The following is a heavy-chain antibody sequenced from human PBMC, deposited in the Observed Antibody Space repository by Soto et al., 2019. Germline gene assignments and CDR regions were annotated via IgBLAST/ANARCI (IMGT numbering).Heavy chain of an antibody. Sequence: SETLSLTCTVSGGSMISYYWSWIRQPPGRGLEWIGFIYYAGSTKYNPSLNSRVTISVDTSKNQFSLKLSSVTAADTAVYYCARVFSDSSSFFDPWGQGTLVT. CDR1: GGSMISYY. CDR3: ARVFSDSSSFFDP. CDR2: IYYAGST. V-gene: IGHV4-59*12. J-gene: IGHJ5*02. D-gene: IGHD6-13*01.